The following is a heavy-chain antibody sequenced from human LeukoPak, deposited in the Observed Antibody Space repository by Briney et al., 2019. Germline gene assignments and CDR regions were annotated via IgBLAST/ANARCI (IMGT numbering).Heavy chain of an antibody. CDR1: GGSISSGGYY. CDR2: IYHSGST. D-gene: IGHD1-26*01. CDR3: ARDRLQQVGPRGWFDP. J-gene: IGHJ5*02. Sequence: PSETLSLTCTVSGGSISSGGYYWSWIRQPPGKGLEWIGYIYHSGSTYYNPSLKSRVTISVDRSKNQFSLKLSSVTAADTAVYYCARDRLQQVGPRGWFDPWGQGTLFTVSS. V-gene: IGHV4-30-2*01.